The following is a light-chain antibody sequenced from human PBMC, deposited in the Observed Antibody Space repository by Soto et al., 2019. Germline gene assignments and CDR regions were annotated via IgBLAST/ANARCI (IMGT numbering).Light chain of an antibody. CDR1: QDRSNC. V-gene: IGKV1-12*01. Sequence: PSSVSASVGDRFTITCRASQDRSNCLAWYQQKPGKAAKLLIYAVSSLQSGVPLRFSGSGSGTDFTLTISSLEPEHFATYYCQQRKSFSCTFGGGTKVDIK. CDR3: QQRKSFSCT. CDR2: AVS. J-gene: IGKJ4*01.